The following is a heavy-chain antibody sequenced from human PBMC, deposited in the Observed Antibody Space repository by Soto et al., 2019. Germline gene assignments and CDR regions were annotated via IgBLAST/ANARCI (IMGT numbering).Heavy chain of an antibody. CDR2: ISYHGNDK. J-gene: IGHJ5*02. V-gene: IGHV3-30*03. Sequence: QVQLVESGGGVVQPGRSLRLSCAASGFTFSSYGMHWVRQAPGKGLEWVAVISYHGNDKYYADSVKGRFTISRDTFKRPLYLQMSTPREEGTPIYIRATDLPHTTVDMCGTWGPGDLCTASS. D-gene: IGHD5-12*01. CDR1: GFTFSSYG. CDR3: ATDLPHTTVDMCGT.